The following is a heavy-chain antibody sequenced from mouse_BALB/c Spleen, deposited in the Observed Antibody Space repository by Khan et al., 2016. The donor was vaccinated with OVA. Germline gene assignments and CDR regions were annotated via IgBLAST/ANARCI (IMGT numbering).Heavy chain of an antibody. D-gene: IGHD1-1*01. CDR3: ARPSTTEDDEVMDQ. CDR1: GFTFSSYT. Sequence: EVQLVESGGDLVQPGGSLNLSCAASGFTFSSYTMSWVRQTPEKRLEWVAFISNGSVSSYYPASVKGRFIISRDNAKNTLYLQMSSLKSEDTARYYCARPSTTEDDEVMDQWGQGTSVSVSS. CDR2: ISNGSVSS. V-gene: IGHV5-12-2*01. J-gene: IGHJ4*01.